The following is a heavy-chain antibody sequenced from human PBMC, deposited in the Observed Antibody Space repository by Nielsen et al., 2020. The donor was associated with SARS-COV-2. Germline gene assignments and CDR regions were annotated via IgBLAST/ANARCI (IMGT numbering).Heavy chain of an antibody. V-gene: IGHV4-59*01. CDR1: GGSISSYY. D-gene: IGHD1-1*01. Sequence: SETLSLTCTVSGGSISSYYWSWIRQPPGKGLEWIGYIYYSGSTNYNPSLKSRVTISVDTSKNQFSLKLSSATAADTAVYYCARLGLEPSYYYYYGMDVWGQGTTVTVSS. J-gene: IGHJ6*02. CDR3: ARLGLEPSYYYYYGMDV. CDR2: IYYSGST.